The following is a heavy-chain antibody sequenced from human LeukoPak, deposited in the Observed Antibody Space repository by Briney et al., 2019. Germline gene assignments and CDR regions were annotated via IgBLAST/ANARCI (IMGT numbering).Heavy chain of an antibody. CDR1: GDSLSGNY. CDR3: ARDVFGELPHAFDI. Sequence: PSETLSLTCTVSGDSLSGNYWTWIRQPAGKGLEWIGRIYNSGSTNYNPSLKSRVAMSVDTSRNLFSLNLRSVTAADTAVYYCARDVFGELPHAFDIWGQGTMVTVSS. D-gene: IGHD1-26*01. V-gene: IGHV4-4*07. CDR2: IYNSGST. J-gene: IGHJ3*02.